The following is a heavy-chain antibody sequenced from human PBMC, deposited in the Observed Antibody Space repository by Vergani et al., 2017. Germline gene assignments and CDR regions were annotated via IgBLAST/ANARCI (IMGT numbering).Heavy chain of an antibody. V-gene: IGHV6-1*01. D-gene: IGHD6-13*01. CDR2: TYYRSKWYN. J-gene: IGHJ6*02. CDR1: GDSVSSNSAA. CDR3: AKNGGAAAGEWDYYYYGMDV. Sequence: QVQLQQSGPGLVKPSQTLSLTCAISGDSVSSNSAAWNWIRQSPSRGLEWLGRTYYRSKWYNDYAVSVKSRITINPDTSKNQFSLQLNSVTPEDTAVYYCAKNGGAAAGEWDYYYYGMDVWGQGTTVTVSS.